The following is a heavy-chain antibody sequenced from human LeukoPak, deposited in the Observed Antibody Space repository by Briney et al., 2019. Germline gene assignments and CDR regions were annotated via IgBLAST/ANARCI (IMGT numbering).Heavy chain of an antibody. D-gene: IGHD1-20*01. CDR2: INPSGGGT. CDR3: ARDITGTTPSDY. CDR1: GYTFTNYY. V-gene: IGHV1-46*01. Sequence: GASVKVSCKASGYTFTNYYMHWVRQAPGQGLEWMGIINPSGGGTTYAQKFQGRVTMTRDTSASTVFMELSSLTSDDTAVYYCARDITGTTPSDYWGQGTLVTVSS. J-gene: IGHJ4*02.